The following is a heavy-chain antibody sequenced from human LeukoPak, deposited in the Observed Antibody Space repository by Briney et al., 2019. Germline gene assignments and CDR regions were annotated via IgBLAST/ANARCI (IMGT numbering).Heavy chain of an antibody. V-gene: IGHV3-9*01. D-gene: IGHD2-15*01. CDR3: AKSTLYCRGGSCYQFDAFDI. J-gene: IGHJ3*02. Sequence: GGSLRLSCAASGFTFDDYAMHWVRQAPGKGLEWVSGISWNSGSIGYADSVKGRFTISRDNAKNSLYLQMNSLRAEDTALYYCAKSTLYCRGGSCYQFDAFDIWGQGTMVTVSS. CDR2: ISWNSGSI. CDR1: GFTFDDYA.